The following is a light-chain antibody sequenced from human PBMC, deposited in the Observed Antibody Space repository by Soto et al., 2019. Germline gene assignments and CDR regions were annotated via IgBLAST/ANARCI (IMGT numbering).Light chain of an antibody. J-gene: IGKJ2*01. V-gene: IGKV3-20*01. CDR3: QQYGSSPPYT. CDR2: GAS. CDR1: QSVSSSY. Sequence: EIVLTQSPGTLSLSPGERATLSCRASQSVSSSYLAWYQQKPGQAPRLLIYGASSRATGIPDRFSGSGSGTDLNLTISRLEPEDFAVYYCQQYGSSPPYTFGQGTKLEIK.